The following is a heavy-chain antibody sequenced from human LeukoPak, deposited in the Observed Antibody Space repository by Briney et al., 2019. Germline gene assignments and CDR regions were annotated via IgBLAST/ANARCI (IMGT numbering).Heavy chain of an antibody. Sequence: TSETLSLTCAVYGGSFSGYYWSWIRQPPGKGLEWIGEINHSGSTNYNPSLKSRVTISVDTSKNQFSLKLSSVTAADTAVYYCASSSWYYFDYWGQGTLVTVSS. D-gene: IGHD6-13*01. CDR2: INHSGST. J-gene: IGHJ4*02. CDR3: ASSSWYYFDY. V-gene: IGHV4-34*01. CDR1: GGSFSGYY.